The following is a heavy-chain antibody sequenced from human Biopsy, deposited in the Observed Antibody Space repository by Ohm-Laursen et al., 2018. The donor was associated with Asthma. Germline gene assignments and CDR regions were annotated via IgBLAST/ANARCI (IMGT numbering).Heavy chain of an antibody. V-gene: IGHV4-30-4*02. CDR1: GASIKTDDHY. CDR2: IHYSGST. CDR3: ARITRRSGSYFVDY. J-gene: IGHJ4*02. Sequence: SDTLSLTCTVSGASIKTDDHYWSWLRQPPGKGLEWFGFIHYSGSTSYNPSLKSRVSFSRDTSKNQFSLRLSSVTAADTAMYYCARITRRSGSYFVDYWGQGTLVTVSS. D-gene: IGHD3-22*01.